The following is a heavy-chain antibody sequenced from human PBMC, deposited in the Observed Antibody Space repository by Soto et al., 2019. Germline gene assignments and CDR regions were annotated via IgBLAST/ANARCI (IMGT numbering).Heavy chain of an antibody. J-gene: IGHJ6*02. CDR3: ARRRRNVGYYHYGMAF. Sequence: SETLSLTCTVSGGSISSGGYYWNWIRQHPGKGLEWIGYIYYSGSTYYNPSLKSRVTISVDTSKNQFSLKLSSVTAADTAVYYCARRRRNVGYYHYGMAFWGQGTTVTVSS. CDR2: IYYSGST. D-gene: IGHD1-1*01. CDR1: GGSISSGGYY. V-gene: IGHV4-31*03.